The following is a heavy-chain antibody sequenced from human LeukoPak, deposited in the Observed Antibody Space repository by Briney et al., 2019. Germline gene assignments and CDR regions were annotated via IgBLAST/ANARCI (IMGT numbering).Heavy chain of an antibody. CDR3: ARTTMVRGTYYMDV. CDR1: GGSVKSYY. Sequence: PSETLSLTCTVSGGSVKSYYWSWIRQSPGKGLEWIAYIHYSGSTNYNPSLKSRVTISVDTSKNQFSLKLSSVTAADTAVYYCARTTMVRGTYYMDVWGKGTTVTVSS. D-gene: IGHD3-10*01. V-gene: IGHV4-59*02. CDR2: IHYSGST. J-gene: IGHJ6*03.